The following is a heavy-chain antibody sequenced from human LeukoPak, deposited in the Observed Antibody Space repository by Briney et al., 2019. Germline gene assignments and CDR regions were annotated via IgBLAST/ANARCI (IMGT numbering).Heavy chain of an antibody. Sequence: SETLSLTCTVSGGSISSSSYYWGWLRQPPGTGLEWIGSIYYSGSTYYNPSLKSRVTISVDPSKNQFSLKLSSVTAADTAVYYCARRVGPTVTHNWFDPWGQGTLVTVSS. J-gene: IGHJ5*02. D-gene: IGHD4-17*01. CDR2: IYYSGST. CDR3: ARRVGPTVTHNWFDP. CDR1: GGSISSSSYY. V-gene: IGHV4-39*01.